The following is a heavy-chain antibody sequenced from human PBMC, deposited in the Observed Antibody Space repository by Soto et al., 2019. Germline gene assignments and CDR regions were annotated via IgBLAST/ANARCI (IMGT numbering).Heavy chain of an antibody. D-gene: IGHD6-6*01. V-gene: IGHV4-59*02. CDR3: AREFFWRSSSSPTYYYYLDV. CDR2: IYYNGTT. CDR1: GCSVSSYH. Sequence: PSETLSLTCTVSGCSVSSYHWTWIRQSPGKGLEWIGYIYYNGTTDYNPSLKSRVTISVSTSKRQFSLRLTSVTAADTAVYYCAREFFWRSSSSPTYYYYLDVWGKGTTVTVSS. J-gene: IGHJ6*03.